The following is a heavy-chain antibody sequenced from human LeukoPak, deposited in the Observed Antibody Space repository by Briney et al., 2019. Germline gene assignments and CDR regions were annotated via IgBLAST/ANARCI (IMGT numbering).Heavy chain of an antibody. J-gene: IGHJ4*02. D-gene: IGHD3-9*01. CDR1: GFTFSSYA. CDR3: AKDLGLRYFDWLLGFDY. V-gene: IGHV3-23*01. CDR2: ISGSGGST. Sequence: GGSLRLPCAASGFTFSSYAMSWVRQAPGKGLEWVSAISGSGGSTYYADSVKGRFTISRDNSKNTLYLQMNSLRAEDTAVYYCAKDLGLRYFDWLLGFDYWGQGTLVTVSS.